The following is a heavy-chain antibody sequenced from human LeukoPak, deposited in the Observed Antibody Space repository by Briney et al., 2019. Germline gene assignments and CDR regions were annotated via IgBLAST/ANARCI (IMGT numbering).Heavy chain of an antibody. CDR2: INHSGST. D-gene: IGHD3-9*01. Sequence: SETLSLTCAVYGGSFSGYYWSWIRQPPGKGLEWIGEINHSGSTNYNPSLKSRVTISVDTSKNQFSLKLSSVTAADTAVYYCAKVSPESSPRYFDWTSWGAFDIWGQGTMVTVSS. V-gene: IGHV4-34*01. CDR1: GGSFSGYY. CDR3: AKVSPESSPRYFDWTSWGAFDI. J-gene: IGHJ3*02.